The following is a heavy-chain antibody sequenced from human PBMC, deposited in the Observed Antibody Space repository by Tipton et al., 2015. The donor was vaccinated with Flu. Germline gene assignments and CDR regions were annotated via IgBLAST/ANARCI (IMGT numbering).Heavy chain of an antibody. CDR1: GFIFSRYA. V-gene: IGHV3-23*01. Sequence: SLRLSCAASGFIFSRYAMSWVRQAPGKRLEWISAMSGGGGVTYYADSVKGRSTISIDISKNTLYLRMNSLRAEDTAIYYCAKVIPEKVAGLDYWGQGTLVTVSS. CDR3: AKVIPEKVAGLDY. CDR2: MSGGGGVT. D-gene: IGHD6-19*01. J-gene: IGHJ4*02.